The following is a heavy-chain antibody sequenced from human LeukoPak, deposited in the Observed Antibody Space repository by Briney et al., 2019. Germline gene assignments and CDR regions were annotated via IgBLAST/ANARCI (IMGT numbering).Heavy chain of an antibody. D-gene: IGHD3-22*01. CDR1: GGSLSSYY. CDR3: ARGHYDSSGCYGGPLNWFDP. Sequence: SETLSLTCTVSGGSLSSYYWSWIRQPPGKGLECVGYIYYSGSTNYNPSPMSRDTISVDTSKNQFSLMLSSVTAADTAVYDCARGHYDSSGCYGGPLNWFDPWGQGTLVTVSS. V-gene: IGHV4-59*01. CDR2: IYYSGST. J-gene: IGHJ5*02.